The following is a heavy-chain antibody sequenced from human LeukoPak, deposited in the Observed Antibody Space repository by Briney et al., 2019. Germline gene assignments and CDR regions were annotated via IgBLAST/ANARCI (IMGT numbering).Heavy chain of an antibody. Sequence: GESLKISCKGSGYSFTSYWIGWVRQMPGKGLEWMGIIYPGDSDTRYSPSFQGQVTISADKSISTAYLQWSSLKASDTAMYYCARLSITDTAYYGYMDVWGKGTTVTVSS. J-gene: IGHJ6*03. V-gene: IGHV5-51*01. CDR3: ARLSITDTAYYGYMDV. CDR1: GYSFTSYW. D-gene: IGHD5-18*01. CDR2: IYPGDSDT.